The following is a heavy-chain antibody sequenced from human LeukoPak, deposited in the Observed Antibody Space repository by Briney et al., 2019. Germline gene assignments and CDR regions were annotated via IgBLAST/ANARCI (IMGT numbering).Heavy chain of an antibody. D-gene: IGHD1-7*01. J-gene: IGHJ4*02. CDR1: GFTFSSYA. Sequence: GGSLRLSCAASGFTFSSYAMSWVRQAPGKGLEWVANIKQDGSEKYYVDSVKGRFTISRDNAKNSLYLQMNSLRAEDTAVYYCASGITGTGWGQGTLVTVSS. CDR3: ASGITGTG. CDR2: IKQDGSEK. V-gene: IGHV3-7*01.